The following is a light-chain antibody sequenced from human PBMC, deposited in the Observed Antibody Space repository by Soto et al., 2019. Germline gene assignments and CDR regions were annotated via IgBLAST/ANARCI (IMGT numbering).Light chain of an antibody. CDR1: QSVSSGF. Sequence: EIVLTQSPGILSLSPGERATLSCRARQSVSSGFLAWYQQKPGQAPRLLIYGASTRATGIPDRFSGSGSETDFSPTISRLEPEDFALYYCQQYDTSPITFGQGTRLQIK. CDR3: QQYDTSPIT. V-gene: IGKV3-20*01. J-gene: IGKJ5*01. CDR2: GAS.